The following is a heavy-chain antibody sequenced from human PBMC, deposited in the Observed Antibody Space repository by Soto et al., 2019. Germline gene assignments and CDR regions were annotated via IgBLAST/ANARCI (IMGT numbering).Heavy chain of an antibody. CDR3: ARCLGPRVYYYYYGMDV. J-gene: IGHJ6*02. Sequence: SETLSLTCAVSGGSITSGGYSWGWIRQPPGQGLEWIGYMNHSGNTYYNPSLKSRVTISVDTSKNQFSLKLSSVTAADTAVYYCARCLGPRVYYYYYGMDVWGQGTTVTVSS. D-gene: IGHD6-13*01. CDR1: GGSITSGGYS. V-gene: IGHV4-30-2*01. CDR2: MNHSGNT.